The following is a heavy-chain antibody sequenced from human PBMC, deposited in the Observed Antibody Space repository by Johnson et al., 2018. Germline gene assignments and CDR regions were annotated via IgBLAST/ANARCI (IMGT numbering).Heavy chain of an antibody. CDR1: GFIFNSFS. V-gene: IGHV3-48*02. D-gene: IGHD3-3*02. Sequence: VQLVQSGGGLVQPRGSLRLSCKTSGFIFNSFSINWVRQAPGKGLEWLSYINSDSSIINYAESVKGRFTMSRDNGHNSLYLQMNSLREEGTAVYYCVRDLHYAFDFWGQGTMVTVSS. J-gene: IGHJ3*01. CDR2: INSDSSII. CDR3: VRDLHYAFDF.